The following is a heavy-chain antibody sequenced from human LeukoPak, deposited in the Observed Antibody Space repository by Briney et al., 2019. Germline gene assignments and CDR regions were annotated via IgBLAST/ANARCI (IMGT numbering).Heavy chain of an antibody. CDR3: ARGGQNFDFWRFDY. V-gene: IGHV3-23*01. Sequence: GGSLRLSCAGSGFTFNDHAMSWVRQAPGKGLEWVSSISGSGGSTYYADYVKGRSTISRDNSKNVVYFEMHSLRGEDTAVYFCARGGQNFDFWRFDYWGQGPLVVVSS. D-gene: IGHD3-3*01. CDR1: GFTFNDHA. J-gene: IGHJ4*02. CDR2: ISGSGGST.